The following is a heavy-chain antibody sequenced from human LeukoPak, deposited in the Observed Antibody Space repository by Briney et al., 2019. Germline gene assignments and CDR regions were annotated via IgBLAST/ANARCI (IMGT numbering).Heavy chain of an antibody. V-gene: IGHV4-38-2*01. Sequence: PSETLSLTCRVSSYSISSGYYWGWVRQPPGKGLEWIGSIHHSGSTYYNPSLRSRVTISVDTSKNQFSLKLSSVTAADTAVYYCARSSPGYFDYWGQGTLVTVSS. CDR1: SYSISSGYY. CDR3: ARSSPGYFDY. CDR2: IHHSGST. J-gene: IGHJ4*02.